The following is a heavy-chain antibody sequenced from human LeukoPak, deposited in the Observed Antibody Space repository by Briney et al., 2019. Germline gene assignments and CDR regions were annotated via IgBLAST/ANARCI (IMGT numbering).Heavy chain of an antibody. CDR3: ARGGSYYDSSGLNYFDY. CDR2: ISHSGTTI. D-gene: IGHD3-22*01. Sequence: GGSLRLSCAASGFTFSSYAMSWVRQGPGKELEWISYISHSGTTIYYADSVKGRLTISRDNAKNSLYLQVNSLRAEDTAVYYCARGGSYYDSSGLNYFDYWGQGTLVTVSS. V-gene: IGHV3-48*04. CDR1: GFTFSSYA. J-gene: IGHJ4*02.